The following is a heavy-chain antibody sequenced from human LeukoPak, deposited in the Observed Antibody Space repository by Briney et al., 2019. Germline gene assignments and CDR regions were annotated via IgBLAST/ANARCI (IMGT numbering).Heavy chain of an antibody. CDR1: GGSISSGDYY. CDR2: IYYSGST. V-gene: IGHV4-30-4*01. J-gene: IGHJ4*02. CDR3: AREVDDGYNPNFDY. D-gene: IGHD5-24*01. Sequence: SETLSLTCTVSGGSISSGDYYWSWIRQPPGKGLEWIGYIYYSGSTYYNPSLKSRVTISVDTSKNQFSLKLSSVTAADTAVYYYAREVDDGYNPNFDYWGQGTLVTVSS.